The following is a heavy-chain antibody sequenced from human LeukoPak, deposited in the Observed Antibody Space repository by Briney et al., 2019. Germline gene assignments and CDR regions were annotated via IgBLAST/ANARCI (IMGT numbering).Heavy chain of an antibody. CDR3: ARVDIVVVPAAGGYFQH. Sequence: PSGTLSLTCAVSGGSISSSNWWSWVRQPPGKGLEWIGEIYHSGSTNYNPSLKSRVTISVDKSKNQFSLKLSTVTAADTAVYYCARVDIVVVPAAGGYFQHWGQGTLVTVSS. CDR2: IYHSGST. J-gene: IGHJ1*01. D-gene: IGHD2-2*03. CDR1: GGSISSSNW. V-gene: IGHV4-4*02.